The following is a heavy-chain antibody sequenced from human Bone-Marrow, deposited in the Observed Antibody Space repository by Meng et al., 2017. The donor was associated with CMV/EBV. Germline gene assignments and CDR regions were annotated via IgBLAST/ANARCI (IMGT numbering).Heavy chain of an antibody. Sequence: GESLKISCAASGFTFSSYGMHWVRQAPGKGLEWVAVIWYDGSNKYYADSVKGRFTISRDNSKNTLYLQMNSLRAEDTAVYYCAKDGYSSSTYYYYGMDVCGQGTTVTVSS. V-gene: IGHV3-33*06. J-gene: IGHJ6*02. D-gene: IGHD6-6*01. CDR1: GFTFSSYG. CDR2: IWYDGSNK. CDR3: AKDGYSSSTYYYYGMDV.